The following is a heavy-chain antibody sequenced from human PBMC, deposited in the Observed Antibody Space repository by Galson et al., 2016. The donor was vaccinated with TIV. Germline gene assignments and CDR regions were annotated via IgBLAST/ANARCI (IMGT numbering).Heavy chain of an antibody. V-gene: IGHV3-53*05. J-gene: IGHJ6*02. CDR3: ARDYNGYDSGYFYYGMDV. D-gene: IGHD5-12*01. CDR1: GFTVSTNY. CDR2: IYSGGST. Sequence: SLRLSCAASGFTVSTNYMTWFRQAPGKGLEWVSVIYSGGSTSYADSVKGRFTISRDNSKNTLYLQMNTLRVEDTAVYYCARDYNGYDSGYFYYGMDVWGQGTTVTVSS.